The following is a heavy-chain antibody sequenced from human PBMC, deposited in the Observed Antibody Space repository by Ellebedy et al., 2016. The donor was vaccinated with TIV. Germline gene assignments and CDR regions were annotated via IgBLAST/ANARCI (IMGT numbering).Heavy chain of an antibody. D-gene: IGHD6-19*01. CDR2: IIPIFGTA. J-gene: IGHJ6*02. CDR1: GGTFSSYA. Sequence: ASVKVSCKASGGTFSSYAISWVRQAPGQGLEWMGGIIPIFGTANYAQKFQGRVTITADESTSTAYMELSSLRSEDTAVYYCARDLKSWLVRGYYYGMDVWGQGTTVTVSS. CDR3: ARDLKSWLVRGYYYGMDV. V-gene: IGHV1-69*13.